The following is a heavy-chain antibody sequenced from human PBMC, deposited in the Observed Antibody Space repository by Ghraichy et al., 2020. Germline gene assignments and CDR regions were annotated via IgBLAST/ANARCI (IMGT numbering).Heavy chain of an antibody. J-gene: IGHJ3*02. CDR3: AKDKDIVVVPAAIRLGFAFDI. V-gene: IGHV3-43D*03. D-gene: IGHD2-2*01. Sequence: GESLNISCAASGFTFDDYAMHWVRQVPGKGLEWVSLISWDGGSTYYADSVKGRFTISRDNSKNSLYLQMNSLRAEDTALYYCAKDKDIVVVPAAIRLGFAFDIWGQGTMVTVSS. CDR2: ISWDGGST. CDR1: GFTFDDYA.